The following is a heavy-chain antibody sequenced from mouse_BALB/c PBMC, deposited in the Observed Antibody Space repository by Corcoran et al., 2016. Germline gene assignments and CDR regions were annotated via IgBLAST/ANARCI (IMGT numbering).Heavy chain of an antibody. V-gene: IGHV9-3-1*01. CDR3: AKAPYDYYAMDY. CDR2: INTYTGEP. J-gene: IGHJ4*01. CDR1: GYTFTNYG. Sequence: QIQLVQSGPELKKPGETVKISCKASGYTFTNYGMNWVKQAPGKGLKWMGWINTYTGEPTYADDFKGRCAFSLETSASTAYLQINNRKNEDTATYVCAKAPYDYYAMDYWGQGTAVTVSS.